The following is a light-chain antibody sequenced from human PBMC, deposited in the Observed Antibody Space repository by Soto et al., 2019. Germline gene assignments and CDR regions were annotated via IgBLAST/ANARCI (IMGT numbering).Light chain of an antibody. CDR3: MQALQTPRT. J-gene: IGKJ3*01. Sequence: VMTQFPLYLPVTPGEPSSTSCRSSHSLLHSNGYNYLDWYLQKKGQSPQXVIYVGSNRASGVPDRFSGSGSGTNFKLKISRVEAEDVGFYYCMQALQTPRTFGPGTKVDIK. CDR1: HSLLHSNGYNY. V-gene: IGKV2-28*01. CDR2: VGS.